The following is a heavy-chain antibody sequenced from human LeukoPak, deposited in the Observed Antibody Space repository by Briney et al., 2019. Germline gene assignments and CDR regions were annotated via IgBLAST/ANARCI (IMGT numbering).Heavy chain of an antibody. V-gene: IGHV4-39*07. D-gene: IGHD4-17*01. CDR1: GGSISTSSYY. CDR2: IYYSGST. J-gene: IGHJ4*02. Sequence: SETLSLTCTVSGGSISTSSYYWGWIRQPPGTGLEWIGSIYYSGSTYYNPSLKSRVTISVDTSKNQFSLKLSSVTAADTAVYYCAGQYGDYAGLTFDYWGQGTLVTVSS. CDR3: AGQYGDYAGLTFDY.